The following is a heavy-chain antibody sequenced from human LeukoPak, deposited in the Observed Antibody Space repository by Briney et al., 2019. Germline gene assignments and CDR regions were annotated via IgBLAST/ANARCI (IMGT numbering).Heavy chain of an antibody. J-gene: IGHJ5*02. D-gene: IGHD1-26*01. Sequence: PSETLSLTCTVSGGSISSSSYYWGWSRQPPGKGLEWIGSIYYSGSTYYNPSLKSRVTISVDTSKNQFSLKLSSVTAADTAVYYCASLIVGAINWFDPWGQGTLVTVSS. V-gene: IGHV4-39*01. CDR1: GGSISSSSYY. CDR3: ASLIVGAINWFDP. CDR2: IYYSGST.